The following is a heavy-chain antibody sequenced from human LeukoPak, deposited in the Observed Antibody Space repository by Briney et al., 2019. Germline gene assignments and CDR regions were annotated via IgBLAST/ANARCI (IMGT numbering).Heavy chain of an antibody. CDR3: ARRVIQYYYDSSDHFDY. CDR2: ISAYNGNT. Sequence: ASVKVSCKASAYTFTSYGISWVRQAPGQGLEWMGWISAYNGNTNYAQKLQGRVTMTTDTSTSTAYMELRSLRSDDTAVYYCARRVIQYYYDSSDHFDYWGQGTLVTVSS. V-gene: IGHV1-18*01. D-gene: IGHD3-22*01. CDR1: AYTFTSYG. J-gene: IGHJ4*02.